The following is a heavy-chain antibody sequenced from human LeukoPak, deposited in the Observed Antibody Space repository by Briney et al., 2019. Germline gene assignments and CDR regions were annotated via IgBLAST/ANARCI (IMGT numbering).Heavy chain of an antibody. D-gene: IGHD4-17*01. Sequence: SETLSLTCTLSGGSIGSFYWSWIRQSPGADLEWIGHVSDFESFSDSDSESVDDSENTSYNPALKSRVTISLDTSKKQVSLKLRTVTAADTAIYFCARGVTTFFDHWGQGILVAVSS. V-gene: IGHV4-59*01. CDR1: GGSIGSFY. J-gene: IGHJ4*02. CDR3: ARGVTTFFDH. CDR2: VSDFESFSDSDSESVDDSENT.